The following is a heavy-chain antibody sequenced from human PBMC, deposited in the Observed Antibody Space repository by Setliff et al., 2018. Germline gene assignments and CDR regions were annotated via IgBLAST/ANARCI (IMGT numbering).Heavy chain of an antibody. J-gene: IGHJ4*02. CDR2: IYHSGST. V-gene: IGHV4-38-2*02. D-gene: IGHD6-13*01. CDR1: GYSISSGYY. Sequence: SETLSLTCTVSGYSISSGYYWGWIRQPPGKGLEWIGSIYHSGSTYYNPSLKSRVTISVDTSKNQFSLKLSSVTAADTAVYYCARDWAAAAGAAVGDGLDYWGQGTLVTVSS. CDR3: ARDWAAAAGAAVGDGLDY.